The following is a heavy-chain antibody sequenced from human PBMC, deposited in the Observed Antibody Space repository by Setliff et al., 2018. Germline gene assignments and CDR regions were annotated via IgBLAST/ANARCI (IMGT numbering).Heavy chain of an antibody. J-gene: IGHJ4*02. CDR1: GFTFGSYW. CDR2: IHQDGSEK. CDR3: ARDPHFDS. V-gene: IGHV3-7*01. Sequence: QTGGSLRLSCAASGFTFGSYWMTWVRQAPEKGLEWVANIHQDGSEKYYVDSVKGRFSISRDNAKNSLYLQMNSLRAEDTAVYYCARDPHFDSWGQGTLVTVSS.